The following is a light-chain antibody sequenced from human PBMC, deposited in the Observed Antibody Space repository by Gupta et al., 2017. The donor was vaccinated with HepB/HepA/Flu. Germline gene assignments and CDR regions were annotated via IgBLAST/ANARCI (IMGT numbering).Light chain of an antibody. J-gene: IGKJ2*02. CDR1: QSLLQSNGYNY. Sequence: DIVMTQSPLSLPVTPGEPASISCRSSQSLLQSNGYNYLDWYLQKPGQSPQLVIYLGSHRASGVPDRFSGSGSGTDFILKISRGEAEDVGVYYCMQVLETCIFGQGTNLEIK. CDR2: LGS. CDR3: MQVLETCI. V-gene: IGKV2-28*01.